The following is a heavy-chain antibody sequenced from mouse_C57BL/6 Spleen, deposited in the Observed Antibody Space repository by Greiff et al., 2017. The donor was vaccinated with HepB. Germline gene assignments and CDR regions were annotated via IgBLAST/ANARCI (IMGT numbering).Heavy chain of an antibody. CDR3: ARGIYYYGSSSLFDY. J-gene: IGHJ2*01. D-gene: IGHD1-1*01. Sequence: EVKLQQSGPELVKPGASVKISCKASGYTFTDYYMNWVKQSHGKSLEWIGDINPNNGGTSYNQKFKGKATLTVDKSSSTAYMELRSLTSEDSAVYYCARGIYYYGSSSLFDYWGQGTTLTVSS. CDR1: GYTFTDYY. CDR2: INPNNGGT. V-gene: IGHV1-26*01.